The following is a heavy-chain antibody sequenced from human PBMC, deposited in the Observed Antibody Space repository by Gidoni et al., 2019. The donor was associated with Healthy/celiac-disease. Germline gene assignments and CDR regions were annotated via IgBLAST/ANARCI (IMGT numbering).Heavy chain of an antibody. D-gene: IGHD6-19*01. CDR3: ARPHSGYYFDY. J-gene: IGHJ4*02. Sequence: KGLEWIGSIYYSGSTYYNPSLKSRVTISVDTSKNQFSLKLSSVTAADTAVYYCARPHSGYYFDYWGQGTLVTVSS. V-gene: IGHV4-39*01. CDR2: IYYSGST.